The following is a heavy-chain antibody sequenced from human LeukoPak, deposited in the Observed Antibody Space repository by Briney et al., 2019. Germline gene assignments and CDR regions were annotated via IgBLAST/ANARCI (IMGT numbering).Heavy chain of an antibody. D-gene: IGHD2-2*01. J-gene: IGHJ4*02. CDR1: GFTFSSYA. V-gene: IGHV3-23*01. Sequence: GGSLRLSCAASGFTFSSYAMSWVRQAPGKGLEWVSAISGSGGSTYYADSVKGRFTISRDNSKNTLYLQMNSLRAEDTAVYYCAKDLGDIVVVPAAMFDYWGRGTLVTVSS. CDR2: ISGSGGST. CDR3: AKDLGDIVVVPAAMFDY.